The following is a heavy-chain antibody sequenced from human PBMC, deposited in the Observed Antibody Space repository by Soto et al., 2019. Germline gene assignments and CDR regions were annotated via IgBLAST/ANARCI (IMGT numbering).Heavy chain of an antibody. Sequence: SSETLSLTCTVSGGSISSYYWSWIRQPPGKGLEWIGYIYYSGSTNYNPSLKSRVTISVDTSKNQFSLKLSSVTAADTAVYYCARFDSVHCSSTSCYRFDYWGQGTLVTVSS. CDR3: ARFDSVHCSSTSCYRFDY. J-gene: IGHJ4*02. V-gene: IGHV4-59*12. D-gene: IGHD2-2*01. CDR2: IYYSGST. CDR1: GGSISSYY.